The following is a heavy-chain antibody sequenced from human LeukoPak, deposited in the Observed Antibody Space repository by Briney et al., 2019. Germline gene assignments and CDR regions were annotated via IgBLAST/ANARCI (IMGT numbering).Heavy chain of an antibody. CDR1: GGSIGSYY. CDR2: IYYSGST. Sequence: SETLSLTCTVSGGSIGSYYWSWIRQPPGKGLEWIGYIYYSGSTYYNPSLKSRVTISVDTSKNQFSLKLSSVTAADTAVYYCAREGYDFWSGYYEDYWGQGTLVTVSS. CDR3: AREGYDFWSGYYEDY. D-gene: IGHD3-3*01. V-gene: IGHV4-30-4*08. J-gene: IGHJ4*02.